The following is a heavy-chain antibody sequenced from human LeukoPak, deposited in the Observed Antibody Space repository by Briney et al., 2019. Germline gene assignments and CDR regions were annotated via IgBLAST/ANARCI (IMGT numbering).Heavy chain of an antibody. CDR1: GDSVSSNSAA. V-gene: IGHV6-1*01. CDR2: TYYRSKWYN. Sequence: SQTLSLTCTISGDSVSSNSAAWNWIRQSPSRGLEWLGRTYYRSKWYNDYALSVKSRITINPDTSKNQFSLQLNSVTPEDTAVYYCARVRVVYCSSTSCYVGAFDIWGQGTMVTVSS. CDR3: ARVRVVYCSSTSCYVGAFDI. J-gene: IGHJ3*02. D-gene: IGHD2-2*01.